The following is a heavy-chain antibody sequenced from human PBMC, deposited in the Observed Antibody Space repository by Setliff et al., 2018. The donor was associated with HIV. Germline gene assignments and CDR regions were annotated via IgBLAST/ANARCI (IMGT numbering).Heavy chain of an antibody. CDR3: ARGGEGLAN. J-gene: IGHJ4*02. D-gene: IGHD3-16*01. CDR2: INPSGGRT. V-gene: IGHV1-46*03. Sequence: ASVKVSCKASGYTFTSVYMHWVRQAPGEGLEWMGLINPSGGRTTYTQNFQGRVTMTRDTSTNTVYMELSSLTSEDTAVYYCARGGEGLANWGQGTLVTVSS. CDR1: GYTFTSVY.